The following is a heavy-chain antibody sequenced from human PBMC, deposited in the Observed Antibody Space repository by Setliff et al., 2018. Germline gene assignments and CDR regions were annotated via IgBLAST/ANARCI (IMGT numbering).Heavy chain of an antibody. V-gene: IGHV4-39*01. D-gene: IGHD2-15*01. CDR1: GGSVSNSGFF. Sequence: LPETLSLTCTVSGGSVSNSGFFWGWLRQAPGKGLEWIGNIYDSGSSNYNASLKSRLIITRDTSKNQISLKLTSVTAADTAVYYCGRGFSRIEGWGNWFDPWGQGILVTVSS. CDR3: GRGFSRIEGWGNWFDP. J-gene: IGHJ5*02. CDR2: IYDSGSS.